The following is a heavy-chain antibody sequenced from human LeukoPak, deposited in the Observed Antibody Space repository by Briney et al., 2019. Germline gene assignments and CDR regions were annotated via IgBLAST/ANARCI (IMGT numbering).Heavy chain of an antibody. CDR3: VKDVVAISTGAFFDD. CDR1: GFNFDDKT. J-gene: IGHJ4*02. D-gene: IGHD2-21*01. CDR2: ISWDSTKI. Sequence: GGSLRLSCAASGFNFDDKTMHWVRQVLGKGPEWVSGISWDSTKIAYEDSVKGRFTISRDNAKSSLYLQMNSLRTEDTARYYCVKDVVAISTGAFFDDWGQGTLVTVSS. V-gene: IGHV3-9*01.